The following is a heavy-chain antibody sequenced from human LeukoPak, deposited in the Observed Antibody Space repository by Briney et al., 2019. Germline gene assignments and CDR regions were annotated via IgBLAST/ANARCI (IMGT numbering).Heavy chain of an antibody. CDR2: SSGDEDSI. CDR1: GLTFKNFA. J-gene: IGHJ4*02. V-gene: IGHV3-23*01. D-gene: IGHD6-19*01. CDR3: TIDLMTGFSSGWHFAY. Sequence: GGSLRLSCAASGLTFKNFAMSWVRQAPGEGLEWLAVSSGDEDSIHYADSVRGHFVIPTDNSENTSYLHMNSLKAEDTAVYYCTIDLMTGFSSGWHFAYWGQGTLVTVSS.